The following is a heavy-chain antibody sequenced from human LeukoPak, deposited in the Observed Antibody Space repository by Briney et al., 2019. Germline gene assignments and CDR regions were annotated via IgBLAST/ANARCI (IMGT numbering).Heavy chain of an antibody. CDR1: GDSFSRDSAA. D-gene: IGHD3-3*01. CDR2: TYYRSKWYN. CDR3: ARESRTSGLDY. Sequence: SQTLSLTCAISGDSFSRDSAAWDWLRQSPSRGLEWLGRTYYRSKWYNDYAVSVKSRININPDTSKNQFSLQLSSVTPEDTAVCYCARESRTSGLDYWGLGTLVTVSS. V-gene: IGHV6-1*01. J-gene: IGHJ4*02.